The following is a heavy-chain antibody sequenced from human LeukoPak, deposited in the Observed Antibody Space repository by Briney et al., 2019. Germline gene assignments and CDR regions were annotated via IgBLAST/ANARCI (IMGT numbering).Heavy chain of an antibody. V-gene: IGHV3-48*04. CDR1: GFTFSSYA. J-gene: IGHJ4*02. CDR2: ISSSGSTI. D-gene: IGHD6-19*01. Sequence: GGSLRLSCAASGFTFSSYAMYWVRQAPGKGLEWVSYISSSGSTIYYADSVKGRFTISRDNAKNSLYLQMNSLRAEDTAVYYCARDRRVAVAGPLGYVDYWGQGTLVTVSS. CDR3: ARDRRVAVAGPLGYVDY.